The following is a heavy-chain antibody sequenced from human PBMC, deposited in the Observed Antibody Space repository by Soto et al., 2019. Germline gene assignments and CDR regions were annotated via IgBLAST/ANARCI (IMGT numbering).Heavy chain of an antibody. J-gene: IGHJ4*02. V-gene: IGHV2-5*02. D-gene: IGHD3-9*01. CDR1: GFSLNTRGVG. CDR2: ISWDCEK. CDR3: DHRRGDLLTGHYYVDL. Sequence: QITLKESGPTLVKPTQTLTLTCTFSGFSLNTRGVGVGWIRQPPGKALEWLALISWDCEKRYRPSLNSRLNITNDTSEDQVVLTMTNTDPVDTATSYWDHRRGDLLTGHYYVDLCSEGTPVPVSP.